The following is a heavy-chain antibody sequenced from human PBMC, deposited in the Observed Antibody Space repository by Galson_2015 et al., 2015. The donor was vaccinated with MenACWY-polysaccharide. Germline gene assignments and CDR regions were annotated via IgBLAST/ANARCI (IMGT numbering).Heavy chain of an antibody. CDR2: VTSDGGIT. Sequence: SLRLSCAASGFTFSGYWLHWVRQAPGKGLIWISHVTSDGGITSYADSVKGRFTISRDNAKNTVYLQMNSLRVEDTAVYYCARGGVVCFDLWGPGTVVTVSS. V-gene: IGHV3-74*01. D-gene: IGHD2-21*01. J-gene: IGHJ3*01. CDR3: ARGGVVCFDL. CDR1: GFTFSGYW.